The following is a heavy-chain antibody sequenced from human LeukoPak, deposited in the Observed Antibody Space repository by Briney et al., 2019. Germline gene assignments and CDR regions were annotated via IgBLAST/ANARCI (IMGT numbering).Heavy chain of an antibody. J-gene: IGHJ4*02. V-gene: IGHV1-69*04. CDR3: ARDRPRARYFDY. CDR2: IIPILNVP. CDR1: GGTFSDYS. Sequence: ASVKISCKASGGTFSDYSISWVRQAPGQGLEWMGRIIPILNVPNYAQKFEGRVTITADKSTSTAYMELSSLKSEDTAVYFCARDRPRARYFDYWGQGTLVTVSS. D-gene: IGHD2-15*01.